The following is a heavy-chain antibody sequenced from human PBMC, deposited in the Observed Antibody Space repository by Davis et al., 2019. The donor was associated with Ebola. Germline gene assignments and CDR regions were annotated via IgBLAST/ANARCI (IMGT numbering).Heavy chain of an antibody. J-gene: IGHJ4*02. D-gene: IGHD6-13*01. V-gene: IGHV4-39*01. Sequence: MPSETLSLTCTVSGGSISSSSYYWGWIRQPPGKGLEWIGSIYYSGSTYYNPSLKSRVTISVDTSKNQFSLKLSSVTAADTAVYYCAVILYSSSWYDYWGQGTLVTVSS. CDR2: IYYSGST. CDR1: GGSISSSSYY. CDR3: AVILYSSSWYDY.